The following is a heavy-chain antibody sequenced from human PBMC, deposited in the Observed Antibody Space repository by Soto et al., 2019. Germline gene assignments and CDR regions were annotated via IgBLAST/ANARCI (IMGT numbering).Heavy chain of an antibody. J-gene: IGHJ4*02. CDR1: GGSISSSNW. CDR3: ASTYYSDSSGYYSLGD. Sequence: QVQLQESGPGLVKPSGTLSRTCAVSGGSISSSNWWSCVRHSPEKGLGWIGEIHHSGSTNYNPSLKSRVTISVDKSKNQFSLKLSSVTAAATAVYYCASTYYSDSSGYYSLGDWGQGTPVTVSS. CDR2: IHHSGST. V-gene: IGHV4-4*02. D-gene: IGHD3-22*01.